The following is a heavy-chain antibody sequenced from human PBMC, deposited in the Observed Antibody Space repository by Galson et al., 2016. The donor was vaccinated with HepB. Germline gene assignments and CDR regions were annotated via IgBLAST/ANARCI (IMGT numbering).Heavy chain of an antibody. V-gene: IGHV4-61*02. CDR2: VLASGST. J-gene: IGHJ3*01. CDR3: ASREFGRPFDV. D-gene: IGHD3-16*01. CDR1: GGSLNSNRYL. Sequence: TLSLTCTLSGGSLNSNRYLWTFIRQPAGKRLEWVGRVLASGSTLATPSFRSRVTMSIDTSSNRFYLRLISVTAADAAVYYCASREFGRPFDVWGQGSVVSVSS.